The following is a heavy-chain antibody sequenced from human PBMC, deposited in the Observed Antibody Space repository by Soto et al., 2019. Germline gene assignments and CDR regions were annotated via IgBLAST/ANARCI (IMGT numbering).Heavy chain of an antibody. CDR1: GFTFNNSV. CDR2: IWIDGSNR. J-gene: IGHJ4*02. D-gene: IGHD3-22*01. Sequence: GGSLRLSCAASGFTFNNSVMHWVRQAPGKGLEWVAHIWIDGSNRYYADSVRGRFTTSRDNSRNTLYLQMNSLRAEDTAMYYCAKDLSYDSSLKGGFDYWGQGTPVTVSS. V-gene: IGHV3-33*06. CDR3: AKDLSYDSSLKGGFDY.